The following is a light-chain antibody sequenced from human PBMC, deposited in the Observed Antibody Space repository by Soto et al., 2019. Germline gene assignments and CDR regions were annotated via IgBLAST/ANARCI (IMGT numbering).Light chain of an antibody. J-gene: IGKJ1*01. V-gene: IGKV1-27*01. CDR1: QGISNY. Sequence: MQLTQSQSSLSASVGDRVPLTCLASQGISNYLAWYQQKPGKVPKLLIYAASTLQSGVPSRFSGSGSGTEFTLTISRLQPDDFATYYCQQYNTYPWTFGQGTKVDI. CDR3: QQYNTYPWT. CDR2: AAS.